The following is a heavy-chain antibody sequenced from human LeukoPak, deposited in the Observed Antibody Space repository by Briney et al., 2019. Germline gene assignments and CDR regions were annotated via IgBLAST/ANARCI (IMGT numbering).Heavy chain of an antibody. V-gene: IGHV1-18*01. CDR3: ARDHLLGVVVPAAMDV. Sequence: GASVTVSCKASGYTFTSYGISWVRQAPGQGLEWMGWISAYNGNTNYAQKLQGRVTMTTDTSTSTAYMELRSLRSDDTAVYYCARDHLLGVVVPAAMDVWGQGTTVTVSS. J-gene: IGHJ6*02. CDR1: GYTFTSYG. D-gene: IGHD2-2*01. CDR2: ISAYNGNT.